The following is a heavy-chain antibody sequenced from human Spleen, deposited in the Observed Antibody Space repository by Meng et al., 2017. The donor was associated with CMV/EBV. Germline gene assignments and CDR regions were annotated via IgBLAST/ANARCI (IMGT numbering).Heavy chain of an antibody. CDR2: INPKSGNT. J-gene: IGHJ4*02. V-gene: IGHV1-2*02. Sequence: CKASGYTCTAPYIHWVRQAPGQGLEWMGWINPKSGNTNYAQKFQGRVTMSRDTSISTAYLEVSRLRSDDTAMYYCARDLIADSWEDYWGQGTLVTVSS. CDR3: ARDLIADSWEDY. D-gene: IGHD6-13*01. CDR1: GYTCTAPY.